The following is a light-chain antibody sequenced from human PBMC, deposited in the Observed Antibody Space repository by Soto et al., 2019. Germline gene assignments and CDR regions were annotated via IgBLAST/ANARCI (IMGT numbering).Light chain of an antibody. CDR3: CSYTTSNTRQIV. J-gene: IGLJ1*01. CDR2: DVS. Sequence: SVVTQPSSLSWSPGQSITISCPGTSSDVGGYNYVSWYQQHPGKAPKFMIYDVSNRPSGVSNRFSGSKSGNTASLTISGLQAEDEADYYCCSYTTSNTRQIVFGTGTKVTVL. V-gene: IGLV2-14*01. CDR1: SSDVGGYNY.